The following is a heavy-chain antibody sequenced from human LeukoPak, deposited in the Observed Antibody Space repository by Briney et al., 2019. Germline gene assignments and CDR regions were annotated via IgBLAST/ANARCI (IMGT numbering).Heavy chain of an antibody. V-gene: IGHV3-21*01. CDR2: ITSRSKYI. CDR1: GFTFSTYD. D-gene: IGHD6-19*01. CDR3: ARYVGPNIAVAGSDF. Sequence: GGSLRLSCSASGFTFSTYDMNWVRQAPGKGLECVSSITSRSKYIYYAGSVKGRFTLPRDNANNLLFLQMDSLRDEDTAVYYCARYVGPNIAVAGSDFWGQGTLVTVSS. J-gene: IGHJ4*02.